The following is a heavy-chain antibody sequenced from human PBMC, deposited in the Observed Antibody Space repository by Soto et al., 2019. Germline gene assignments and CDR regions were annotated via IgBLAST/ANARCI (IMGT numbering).Heavy chain of an antibody. CDR2: ISGSGDNT. D-gene: IGHD3-3*01. V-gene: IGHV3-23*01. Sequence: GGSLRLSCAASGFSFSSYAMNWVRQAPGKGLEWVSVISGSGDNTYYADSVKGRFTISRDNSKNTLYLEMNSLRGEDTAVYYCAKGLWKVRDAFDIWGLGTMVTVSS. CDR3: AKGLWKVRDAFDI. J-gene: IGHJ3*02. CDR1: GFSFSSYA.